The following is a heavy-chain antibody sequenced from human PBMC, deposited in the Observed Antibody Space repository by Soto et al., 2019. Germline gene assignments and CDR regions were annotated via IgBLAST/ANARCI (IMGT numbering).Heavy chain of an antibody. D-gene: IGHD2-21*02. CDR2: IYHRGAT. CDR1: GYSINRGYY. V-gene: IGHV4-38-2*02. J-gene: IGHJ4*01. CDR3: ARDKDRVSARSVPHFDY. Sequence: SEILSLTCSVSGYSINRGYYWGWIRQAPGKGLEWIGSIYHRGATYYTPSFKTRATISLDTSKNQFTLRLTSVTAADTAIYYCARDKDRVSARSVPHFDYWGQGTLVTVSS.